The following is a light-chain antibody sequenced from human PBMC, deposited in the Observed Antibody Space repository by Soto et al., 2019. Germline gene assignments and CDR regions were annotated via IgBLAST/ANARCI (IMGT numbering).Light chain of an antibody. CDR1: SSNIGGGYD. Sequence: QSVLTQPASVSGAPGQRVTISCTGSSSNIGGGYDVYWYQQLPGTAPKLLIFDISNRPSGVSDRFSGSKSGTSASLAITGLQAEDEADYYCQSYDSSLSAVFGGGTKLTVL. J-gene: IGLJ3*02. CDR2: DIS. V-gene: IGLV1-40*01. CDR3: QSYDSSLSAV.